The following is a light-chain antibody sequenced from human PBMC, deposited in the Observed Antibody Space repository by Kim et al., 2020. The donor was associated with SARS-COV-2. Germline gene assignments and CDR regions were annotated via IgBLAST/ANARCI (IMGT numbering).Light chain of an antibody. Sequence: VKLTCTLSSGHSSYAIAGHQQQPEKGPRYLMKLNSDGSHSKGDGIPDRFSGSSSGAERYLTISSLQSEDEADYYCQTWGTGSRGVFGGGTQLTVL. V-gene: IGLV4-69*01. CDR2: LNSDGSH. J-gene: IGLJ2*01. CDR1: SGHSSYA. CDR3: QTWGTGSRGV.